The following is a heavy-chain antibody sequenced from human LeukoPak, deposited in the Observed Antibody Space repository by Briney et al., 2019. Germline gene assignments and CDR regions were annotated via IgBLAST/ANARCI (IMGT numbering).Heavy chain of an antibody. V-gene: IGHV4-34*01. CDR2: INHSGST. D-gene: IGHD2-2*01. CDR3: ARGWDCSSTSCYPYYYYYYMDV. J-gene: IGHJ6*03. CDR1: GGSFSGYY. Sequence: SETLSLTCAVYGGSFSGYYWSWIRQPLGKGLEWIGEINHSGSTNYNPSLKSRVPISVDTSKNQFSLKLSSVTAADTAVYYCARGWDCSSTSCYPYYYYYYMDVWGKGTTVTVSS.